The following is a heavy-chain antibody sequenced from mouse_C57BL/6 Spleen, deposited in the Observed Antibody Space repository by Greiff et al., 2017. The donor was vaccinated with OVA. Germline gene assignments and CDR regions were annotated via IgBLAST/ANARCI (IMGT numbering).Heavy chain of an antibody. CDR1: GYTFTSYG. Sequence: VKLQQSGAELARPGASVKLSCKASGYTFTSYGISWVKQRTGQGLEWIGEIYPRSGNTYYNEKFKGKATLTADKSSSTAYMELRSLTSEDSAVYFCARRGSSGSPDYWGQGTTLTVSS. CDR2: IYPRSGNT. CDR3: ARRGSSGSPDY. V-gene: IGHV1-81*01. J-gene: IGHJ2*01. D-gene: IGHD3-2*02.